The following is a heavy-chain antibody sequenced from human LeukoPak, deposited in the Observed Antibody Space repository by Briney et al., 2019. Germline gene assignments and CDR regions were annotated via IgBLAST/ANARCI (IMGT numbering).Heavy chain of an antibody. CDR2: ISYDGSNK. CDR3: ARARGLKGVAAAGHLDY. V-gene: IGHV3-30*03. CDR1: GFTVSSNY. Sequence: QSGGSLRLSCAASGFTVSSNYMSWVRQAPGKGLEWVAVISYDGSNKEYADSVKGRFIISRDNSKNTLYLQMNTLRAEDTAVYYCARARGLKGVAAAGHLDYWGQGILVTISS. D-gene: IGHD6-13*01. J-gene: IGHJ4*02.